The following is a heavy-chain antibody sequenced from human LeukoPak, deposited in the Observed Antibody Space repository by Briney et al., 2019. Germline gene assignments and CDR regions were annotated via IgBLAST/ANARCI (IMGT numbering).Heavy chain of an antibody. V-gene: IGHV3-23*01. Sequence: PGRCLRLSCATSGFTFSIYAMSWARQAPGRGLEWVSGIGASGGSTYYADSVKGRFTISRDNSKNTLYLQMNSLRTEDTAVYYCAKAEGYDILTGLDYWGQGTLVTVSS. CDR3: AKAEGYDILTGLDY. CDR2: IGASGGST. D-gene: IGHD3-9*01. CDR1: GFTFSIYA. J-gene: IGHJ4*02.